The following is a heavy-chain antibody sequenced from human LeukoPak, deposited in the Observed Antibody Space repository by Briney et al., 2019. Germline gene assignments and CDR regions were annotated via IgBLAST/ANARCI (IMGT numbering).Heavy chain of an antibody. CDR1: GGTFSSYA. D-gene: IGHD5-12*01. CDR2: IIPIFGTA. CDR3: ARTSRGGYSGYDPNFDY. Sequence: SVKVSCKASGGTFSSYAISWVRQAPGQGLEWMGGIIPIFGTANYAQKFQGRVTITADESTSTAYMGMSSLRSEDTAVYYCARTSRGGYSGYDPNFDYWGQGTLVTVSS. J-gene: IGHJ4*02. V-gene: IGHV1-69*13.